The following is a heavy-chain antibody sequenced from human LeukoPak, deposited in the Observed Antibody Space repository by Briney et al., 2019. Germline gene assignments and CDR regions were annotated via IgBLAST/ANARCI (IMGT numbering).Heavy chain of an antibody. V-gene: IGHV3-13*01. CDR2: IGTAGDT. J-gene: IGHJ4*02. CDR1: GFTFSDYD. D-gene: IGHD1-1*01. Sequence: GESLKISCAASGFTFSDYDMHWVRQATGKGLEWVSAIGTAGDTYYTGSVKGRFTISRENAKNSLYLQMNSLRAGDTAVYYCARVAKERVGGVYYFDYWGQGTLVTVSS. CDR3: ARVAKERVGGVYYFDY.